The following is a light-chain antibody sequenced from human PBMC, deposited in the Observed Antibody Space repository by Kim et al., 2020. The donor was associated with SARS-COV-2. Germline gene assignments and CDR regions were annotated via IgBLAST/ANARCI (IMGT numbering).Light chain of an antibody. CDR2: QDS. V-gene: IGLV3-1*01. Sequence: ESLEQEASTPGSEVKLCVNMACWYQQKPGQSPVLVLYQDSKRPAGIPERFSGSNSGNTATLTISGTQAMDEADYYCQAWDSSTAVFGGGTQLTVL. J-gene: IGLJ2*01. CDR1: KLCVNM. CDR3: QAWDSSTAV.